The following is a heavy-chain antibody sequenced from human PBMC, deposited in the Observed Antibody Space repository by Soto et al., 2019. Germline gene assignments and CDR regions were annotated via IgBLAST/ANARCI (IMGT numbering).Heavy chain of an antibody. D-gene: IGHD3-16*01. Sequence: EVQLLESGGGLVQPGGSLRLSCVASGFTFSTYAMTWVRQAPGKGLEWVSAISGSGDNTYYADSVKGRFTVSRDNSKNTLHLQMNSLRVHDTALHYFASYDSVSGSQNDAFDIWGRGTMVTVSS. V-gene: IGHV3-23*01. CDR2: ISGSGDNT. CDR3: ASYDSVSGSQNDAFDI. J-gene: IGHJ3*02. CDR1: GFTFSTYA.